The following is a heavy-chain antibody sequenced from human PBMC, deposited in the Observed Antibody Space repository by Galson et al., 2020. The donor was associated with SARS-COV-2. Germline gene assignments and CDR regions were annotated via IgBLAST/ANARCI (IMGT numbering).Heavy chain of an antibody. V-gene: IGHV4-39*01. Sequence: ETLSLTCTVSGGSISSGSYYWGWIRQPPGRGLEWIASMYYSGSTYYNPSLKSRVTISVDTSKNQFSLKLSSVTAADTAVYYCARHVDRRTWYWGQGTLVTVSS. J-gene: IGHJ4*02. D-gene: IGHD3-22*01. CDR3: ARHVDRRTWY. CDR1: GGSISSGSYY. CDR2: MYYSGST.